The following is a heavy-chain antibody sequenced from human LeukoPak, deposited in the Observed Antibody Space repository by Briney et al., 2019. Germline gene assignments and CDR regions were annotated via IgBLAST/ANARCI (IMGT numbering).Heavy chain of an antibody. CDR3: AREVPYDSSRYYQPFDY. Sequence: ASVMVSCKASGYTFTSYGMSWVRQAPGQGVEWMGWISAYNGNTNYAQTPQGRVTMTTDTSTSTAYMELRSLRSDDTAVFYCAREVPYDSSRYYQPFDYWGQGTLVTVSS. J-gene: IGHJ4*02. CDR2: ISAYNGNT. D-gene: IGHD3-22*01. V-gene: IGHV1-18*01. CDR1: GYTFTSYG.